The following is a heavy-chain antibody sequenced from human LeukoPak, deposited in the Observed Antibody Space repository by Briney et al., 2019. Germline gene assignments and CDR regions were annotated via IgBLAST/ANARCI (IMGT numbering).Heavy chain of an antibody. J-gene: IGHJ5*02. Sequence: GGSLRLSCAASGFTFDDYAMHWVRQAPGKGLEWVSGISWNSGSVGYADSVKGRFTISRDNAKNSLYLQMNSLRAEDMALYYCAKGSIAAAGRGNWFDPWGQGTLVTVSS. CDR2: ISWNSGSV. D-gene: IGHD6-13*01. V-gene: IGHV3-9*03. CDR1: GFTFDDYA. CDR3: AKGSIAAAGRGNWFDP.